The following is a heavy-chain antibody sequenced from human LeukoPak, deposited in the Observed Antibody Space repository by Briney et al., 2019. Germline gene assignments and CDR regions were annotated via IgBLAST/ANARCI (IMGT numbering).Heavy chain of an antibody. CDR3: ASPSHYYGGYGDWYFDL. Sequence: SETLSLTCTVSGGSISSYYWSWIRQPPGKGLEWIGYIYYSGSTNYNPSLKSRVTISVDTSKNQFSLKLSSVTAADTAVYYCASPSHYYGGYGDWYFDLWGRGTLVTVSS. J-gene: IGHJ2*01. V-gene: IGHV4-59*01. CDR2: IYYSGST. D-gene: IGHD4-17*01. CDR1: GGSISSYY.